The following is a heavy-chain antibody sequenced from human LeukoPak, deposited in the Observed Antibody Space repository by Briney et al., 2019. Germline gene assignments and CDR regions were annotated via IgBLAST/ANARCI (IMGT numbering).Heavy chain of an antibody. Sequence: GGSLRLSCATSGFTFSSFWMHWVRQVPGKGLVWVSCINDDGKNTSYADSVKGRFAISRDNAKNTLYLQMSSLRAEDTAIYYCVYSGYDWTYYFDWWGQGTLVTVSS. CDR3: VYSGYDWTYYFDW. CDR2: INDDGKNT. V-gene: IGHV3-74*01. CDR1: GFTFSSFW. J-gene: IGHJ4*02. D-gene: IGHD5-12*01.